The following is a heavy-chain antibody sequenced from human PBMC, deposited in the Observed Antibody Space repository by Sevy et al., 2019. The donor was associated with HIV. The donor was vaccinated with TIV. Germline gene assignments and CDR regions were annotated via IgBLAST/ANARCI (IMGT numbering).Heavy chain of an antibody. J-gene: IGHJ4*02. V-gene: IGHV3-7*01. Sequence: GGSLRLSCAGSGFSFHAYWMHWVRQAPGKGLEWLANINHDGSTNYYADSVKGRFTISRDNAKNLVSLQMNSLRPEDTGLYYCARAIAAAAGFWGQGTLVTVSS. CDR1: GFSFHAYW. D-gene: IGHD6-13*01. CDR3: ARAIAAAAGF. CDR2: INHDGSTN.